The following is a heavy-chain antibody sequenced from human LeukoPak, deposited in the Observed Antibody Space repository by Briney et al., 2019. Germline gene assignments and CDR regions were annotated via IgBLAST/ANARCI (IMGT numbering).Heavy chain of an antibody. CDR3: ARHEYAVAGIFDY. J-gene: IGHJ4*02. Sequence: SETLSLTCAVYGGSFSGYYWSWIRQPPGKGLEWIGEINHSGSTNYNPSLKSRVTISVDTSKNQFSLKLSSVTAADTAVYYCARHEYAVAGIFDYWGQGTLVTVSS. CDR2: INHSGST. V-gene: IGHV4-34*01. D-gene: IGHD6-19*01. CDR1: GGSFSGYY.